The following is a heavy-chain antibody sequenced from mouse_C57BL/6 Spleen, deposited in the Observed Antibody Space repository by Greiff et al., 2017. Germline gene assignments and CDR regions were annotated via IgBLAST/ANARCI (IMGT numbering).Heavy chain of an antibody. CDR3: ARDYGSSYGFAY. CDR1: GYTFTDYN. V-gene: IGHV1-18*01. Sequence: EVKLMESGPELVKPGASVKIPCKASGYTFTDYNMDWVKQSHGKSLEWIGDINPNNGGTIYNQKFKGKATLTVDKSSSTAYMELRSLTSEDTAVYYCARDYGSSYGFAYWGQGTLVTVSA. D-gene: IGHD1-1*01. J-gene: IGHJ3*01. CDR2: INPNNGGT.